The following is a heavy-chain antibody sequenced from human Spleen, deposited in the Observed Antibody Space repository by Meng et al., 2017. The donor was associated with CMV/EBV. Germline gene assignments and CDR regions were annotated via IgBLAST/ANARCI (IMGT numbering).Heavy chain of an antibody. CDR3: AKRSGSYVGYFDH. CDR1: GFTFSSYA. J-gene: IGHJ4*02. V-gene: IGHV3-23*01. D-gene: IGHD1-26*01. CDR2: ISDSGGST. Sequence: ASSGFTFSSYAMSWVRQAPGKGLEWVSPISDSGGSTYYADSVKGRFTISRDNSKNTLYLQMNSLRAEDTAVYYCAKRSGSYVGYFDHWGQGTLVTVSS.